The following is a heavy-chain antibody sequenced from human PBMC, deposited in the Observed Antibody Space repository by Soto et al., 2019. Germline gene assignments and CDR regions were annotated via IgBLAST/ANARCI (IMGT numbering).Heavy chain of an antibody. V-gene: IGHV3-23*01. CDR3: ARISSSSCTDS. J-gene: IGHJ5*01. CDR2: ISADGAGT. Sequence: GGSLRLSCAASGFTFNTYAMNWVRQAPGKGLEWVSAISADGAGTYYADSVKGRFTISRDNSKNTLSLQMNSLRAEDTAIFYCARISSSSCTDSWGQGTLVTVS. D-gene: IGHD6-13*01. CDR1: GFTFNTYA.